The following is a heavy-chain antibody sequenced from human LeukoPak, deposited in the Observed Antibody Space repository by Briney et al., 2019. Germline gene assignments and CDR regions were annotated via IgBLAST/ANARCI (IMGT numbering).Heavy chain of an antibody. CDR2: ISSSSSYI. CDR3: ASLPPFSSSWYYFGY. D-gene: IGHD6-13*01. V-gene: IGHV3-21*01. Sequence: PGGSLRLSCAASGFTFSSYSMNWVRQAPGKGLEWVSSISSSSSYIYYADSVKGRFTISRDNAKNSLYLQMNSLRAEDTAVYYCASLPPFSSSWYYFGYWGQGTLVTVSS. CDR1: GFTFSSYS. J-gene: IGHJ4*02.